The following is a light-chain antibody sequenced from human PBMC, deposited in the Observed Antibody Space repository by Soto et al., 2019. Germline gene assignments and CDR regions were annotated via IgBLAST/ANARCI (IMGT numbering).Light chain of an antibody. V-gene: IGKV1-12*01. Sequence: IQMTQSPSSVSASIGDRVTLTCRASQDVRTWLAWYQQKPGRAPKLLIHAASRLQSGVPSRFSGSGSGTDFSLAISSLEPEDFAVYYCQQRSNWHLTFGGGTKVDIK. CDR3: QQRSNWHLT. CDR1: QDVRTW. CDR2: AAS. J-gene: IGKJ4*01.